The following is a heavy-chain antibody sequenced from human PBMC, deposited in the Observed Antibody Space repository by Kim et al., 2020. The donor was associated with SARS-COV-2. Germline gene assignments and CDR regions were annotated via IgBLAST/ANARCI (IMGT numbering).Heavy chain of an antibody. V-gene: IGHV4-39*07. CDR1: GGSISSSSYY. J-gene: IGHJ5*02. Sequence: SETLSLTCTVSGGSISSSSYYWGWIRQPPGKGLEWIGSIYYSGSTYYNPSLKSRVTISVDTSKNQFSLKLSSVTAADTAVYYCARVGAVMGDILTGYPHGLNWFDPWGQGTLVTVSS. CDR2: IYYSGST. D-gene: IGHD3-9*01. CDR3: ARVGAVMGDILTGYPHGLNWFDP.